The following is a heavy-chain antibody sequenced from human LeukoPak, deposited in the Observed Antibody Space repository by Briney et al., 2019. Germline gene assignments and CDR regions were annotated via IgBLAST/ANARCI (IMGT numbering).Heavy chain of an antibody. CDR3: ARESHGSFDY. CDR2: ISSSSTYI. CDR1: GFSFSTYY. J-gene: IGHJ4*02. Sequence: GGSLRLSCAASGFSFSTYYVNWVRQAPGKGLEWVSCISSSSTYIYYADSVGGRFAISRDNAKNSLYLQMNSLRAEDTAVYYCARESHGSFDYWGQGSLVTVSS. V-gene: IGHV3-21*01.